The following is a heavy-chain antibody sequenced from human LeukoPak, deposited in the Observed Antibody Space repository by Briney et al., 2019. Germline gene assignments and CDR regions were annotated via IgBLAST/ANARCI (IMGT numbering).Heavy chain of an antibody. CDR1: GFTFSSYS. J-gene: IGHJ4*02. D-gene: IGHD6-13*01. CDR2: ISGSSSYI. Sequence: GGSLRLSCAASGFTFSSYSMNWVRQAPGKGLEWVSSISGSSSYIYYADSVKGRFTISRDNAKNSLYLQMNSLRAEDTAVYYCARGLGFSSSWRSDYLDYWGQGTLVTVSS. CDR3: ARGLGFSSSWRSDYLDY. V-gene: IGHV3-21*01.